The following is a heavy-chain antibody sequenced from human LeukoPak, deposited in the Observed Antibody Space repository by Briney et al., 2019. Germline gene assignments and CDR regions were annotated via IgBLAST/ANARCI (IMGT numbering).Heavy chain of an antibody. CDR3: ARDYDTTGRAFDI. D-gene: IGHD3-22*01. CDR1: GVTFSTYS. Sequence: GGSLRLSCAASGVTFSTYSMNWVRESPGKGGEWVSYISSRSGTIHYADSVKVRLTISRDNAKNSMYLQMNSLRDEDTAVYYCARDYDTTGRAFDIWGQGTMVTVSS. J-gene: IGHJ3*02. V-gene: IGHV3-48*02. CDR2: ISSRSGTI.